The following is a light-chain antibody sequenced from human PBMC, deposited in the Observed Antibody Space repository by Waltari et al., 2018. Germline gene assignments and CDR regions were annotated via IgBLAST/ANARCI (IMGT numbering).Light chain of an antibody. CDR1: QNVSTF. Sequence: IVLTQSPGTLSLSPGERATLSCRASQNVSTFLAWYRQKPGKAHRLLIYGASSRATGIPDRFSGGGAGTDFSLTISRLEPEDFAVYYCQHHLRLPATFGQGTKVDIK. J-gene: IGKJ1*01. CDR3: QHHLRLPAT. V-gene: IGKV3-20*01. CDR2: GAS.